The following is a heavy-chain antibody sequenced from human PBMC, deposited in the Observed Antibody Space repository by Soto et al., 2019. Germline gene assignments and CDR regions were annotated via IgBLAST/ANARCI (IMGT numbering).Heavy chain of an antibody. J-gene: IGHJ4*02. Sequence: PGGSLRLSCAASGFTFSSYWMSWVRQAPGKGLEWVANIKQDGSEKYYVDSVKGRFTISRDNAKNSLYLQMNSLRAEDTAVYYCAREYCSSTSCYFGGYYFDYWGQGTLVTVSS. V-gene: IGHV3-7*01. D-gene: IGHD2-2*01. CDR3: AREYCSSTSCYFGGYYFDY. CDR1: GFTFSSYW. CDR2: IKQDGSEK.